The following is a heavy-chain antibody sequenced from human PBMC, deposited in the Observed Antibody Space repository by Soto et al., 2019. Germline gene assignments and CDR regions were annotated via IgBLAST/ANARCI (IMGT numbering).Heavy chain of an antibody. D-gene: IGHD3-10*01. V-gene: IGHV3-74*01. J-gene: IGHJ4*02. Sequence: GGSLRLGCAASGFIGKMYWMHWVRQIPGKGLVWISRIYNDGTYSDYADSVMGRFTISRDNVNDTLYLQMNNLRAEDSGLYYCTRGPRPISTGTGAYWGQGTQVTVSS. CDR2: IYNDGTYS. CDR3: TRGPRPISTGTGAY. CDR1: GFIGKMYW.